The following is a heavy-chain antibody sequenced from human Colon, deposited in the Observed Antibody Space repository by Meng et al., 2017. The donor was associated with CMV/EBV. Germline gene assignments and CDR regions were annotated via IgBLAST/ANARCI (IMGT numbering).Heavy chain of an antibody. V-gene: IGHV3-11*01. J-gene: IGHJ6*02. D-gene: IGHD3-10*01. CDR2: ITHSGANK. CDR3: ARDISLWFGELTKYGLDV. Sequence: GESLKISCAASGFAFSDYYMDWMRQVPGQGLEWVSYITHSGANKFYADSVKGRFTISRDNANSSLFLQMNSLRAEDTAVYYCARDISLWFGELTKYGLDVWGQGTTVTVSS. CDR1: GFAFSDYY.